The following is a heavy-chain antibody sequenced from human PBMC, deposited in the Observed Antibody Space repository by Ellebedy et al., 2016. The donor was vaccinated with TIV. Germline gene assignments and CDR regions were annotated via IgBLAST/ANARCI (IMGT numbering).Heavy chain of an antibody. V-gene: IGHV1-18*01. D-gene: IGHD2-21*01. J-gene: IGHJ4*02. Sequence: ASVKVSCKASGYTFTSNAIGWVRQAPGQGLEWMGWINPYNGYTKYAQRLQGRVTMTTDTSTSTAYMELRSLRSDDTAVYYCAKYCGVGKCLDHWGQGTLITVSS. CDR2: INPYNGYT. CDR1: GYTFTSNA. CDR3: AKYCGVGKCLDH.